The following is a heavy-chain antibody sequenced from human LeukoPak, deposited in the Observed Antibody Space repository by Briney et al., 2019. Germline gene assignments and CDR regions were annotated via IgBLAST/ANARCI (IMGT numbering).Heavy chain of an antibody. D-gene: IGHD4-17*01. Sequence: GGSLRLVFAASELHAMTWVRQGPGQGPEGVSAISRSGRSTYYADSGKGRFTISRDKSNNTMYLQMNSMRADDTAVYYCAKLGEKTAYGDEYYRMDVWGQGTTVTVSS. J-gene: IGHJ6*01. CDR3: AKLGEKTAYGDEYYRMDV. CDR2: ISRSGRST. V-gene: IGHV3-23*01. CDR1: ELHA.